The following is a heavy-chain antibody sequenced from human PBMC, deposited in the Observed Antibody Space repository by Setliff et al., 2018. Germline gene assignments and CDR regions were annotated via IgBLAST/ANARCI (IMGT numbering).Heavy chain of an antibody. V-gene: IGHV3-53*01. J-gene: IGHJ4*02. CDR3: ARDRTPGYSGYSS. CDR1: GFTVSSNY. CDR2: IYSGGST. Sequence: GSLRLSCAASGFTVSSNYMSRVRQPPGKGLEWVPVIYSGGSTYYADSVKGRFTISRDNSKNTLYLQMNSLRAEDTAVYYCARDRTPGYSGYSSWGQGTLVTVSS. D-gene: IGHD5-12*01.